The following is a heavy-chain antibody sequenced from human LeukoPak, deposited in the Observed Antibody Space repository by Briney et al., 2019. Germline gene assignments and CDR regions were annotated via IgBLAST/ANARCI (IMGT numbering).Heavy chain of an antibody. Sequence: GRSLRLSCAASGFTFSSYGMHWVRQAPGKGLEWVAVISYDGSNKYYADSVKGRFTISRDNSKNTLYLQMNSLRAEDMAVYYCAKEPDDKEYYFDYWGQGTLVTVSS. D-gene: IGHD1-14*01. CDR2: ISYDGSNK. CDR1: GFTFSSYG. V-gene: IGHV3-30*18. J-gene: IGHJ4*02. CDR3: AKEPDDKEYYFDY.